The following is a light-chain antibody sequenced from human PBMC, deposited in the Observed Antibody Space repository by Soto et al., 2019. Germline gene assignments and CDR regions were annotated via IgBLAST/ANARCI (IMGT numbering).Light chain of an antibody. Sequence: DIQMTQSPSSLSASVGDRVTITCQASQDISNYLNWYQQKPGKAPKLLIYDASNLETGGPSRFSGSGSGTDFTFTISSLQPEDIASYYCQQYDNRPPPQPSLFTFGPGTKVDIK. CDR1: QDISNY. V-gene: IGKV1-33*01. CDR3: QQYDNRPPPQPSLFT. J-gene: IGKJ3*01. CDR2: DAS.